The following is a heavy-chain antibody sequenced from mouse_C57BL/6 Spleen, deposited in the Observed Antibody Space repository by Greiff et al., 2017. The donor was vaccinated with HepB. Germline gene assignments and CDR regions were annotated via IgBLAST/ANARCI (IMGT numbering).Heavy chain of an antibody. CDR3: ARRGNFFFDY. Sequence: QVQLKESGAELVKPGASVKMSCKASGYTFTSYWITWVKQRPGQGLEWIGDIYPGSGSTNYNEKFKSKATLTVDTSSSTAYMQLSSLTSEDSAVYYCARRGNFFFDYWGQGTTLTVSS. CDR2: IYPGSGST. J-gene: IGHJ2*01. V-gene: IGHV1-55*01. D-gene: IGHD2-1*01. CDR1: GYTFTSYW.